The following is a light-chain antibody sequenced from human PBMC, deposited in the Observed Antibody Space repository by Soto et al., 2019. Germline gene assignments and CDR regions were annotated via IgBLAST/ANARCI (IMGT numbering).Light chain of an antibody. J-gene: IGKJ1*01. CDR3: QRYDSLRT. Sequence: IVLTQSPAILSLSPGERATLSCRASQSVSSSLAWYQQKPGQAPRLLIYDASNRATGIPARFSGSGSGTDFTLTITRLEPEDFAMYYCQRYDSLRTFGQGTKVDI. CDR2: DAS. V-gene: IGKV3-11*01. CDR1: QSVSSS.